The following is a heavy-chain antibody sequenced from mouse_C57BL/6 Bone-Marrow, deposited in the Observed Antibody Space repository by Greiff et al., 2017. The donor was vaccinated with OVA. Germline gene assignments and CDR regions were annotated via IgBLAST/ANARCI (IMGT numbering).Heavy chain of an antibody. J-gene: IGHJ2*01. Sequence: HVQLQQSGPELVKPGASVKISCKASGYAFSSSWMNWVKQRPGKGLEWIGRIYPGDGDTNYNGKFKGKATLTADKSSSTAYMQLSSLTSEDSAVYFCAYYSNYVDYFDYWGQGTTLTVSS. D-gene: IGHD2-5*01. CDR2: IYPGDGDT. V-gene: IGHV1-82*01. CDR1: GYAFSSSW. CDR3: AYYSNYVDYFDY.